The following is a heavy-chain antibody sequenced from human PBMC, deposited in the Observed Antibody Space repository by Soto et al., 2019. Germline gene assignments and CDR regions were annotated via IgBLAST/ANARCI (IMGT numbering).Heavy chain of an antibody. J-gene: IGHJ6*02. CDR1: GFTFSSYG. V-gene: IGHV3-30*18. CDR3: AKEEAAMDYYYYGMDV. D-gene: IGHD6-25*01. Sequence: ESGGGVVQPGRSLRLSCAASGFTFSSYGMHWVRQAPGKGLEWVAVISYDGSNKYYADSVKGRFTISRDNSKNTLYLQMNSLRAEDTAVYYCAKEEAAMDYYYYGMDVWGQGTTVTVSS. CDR2: ISYDGSNK.